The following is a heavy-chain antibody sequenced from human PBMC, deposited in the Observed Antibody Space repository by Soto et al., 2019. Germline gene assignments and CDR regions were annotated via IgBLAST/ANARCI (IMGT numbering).Heavy chain of an antibody. J-gene: IGHJ4*02. CDR2: IYHSGSN. Sequence: QVQLQESGPGLVKPSGTLSLTCAVSGGSISSSNWWSWVRQPPGKGLEWIGEIYHSGSNNYNPSLKSRVTVSVYKSKNQFSLKLSSVTAADTAVYYFASAKVSGTVFDYWGQGTLVTVSS. V-gene: IGHV4-4*02. CDR1: GGSISSSNW. D-gene: IGHD6-13*01. CDR3: ASAKVSGTVFDY.